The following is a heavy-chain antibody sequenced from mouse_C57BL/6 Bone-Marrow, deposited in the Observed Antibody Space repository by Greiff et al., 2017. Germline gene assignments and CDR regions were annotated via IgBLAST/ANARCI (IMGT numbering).Heavy chain of an antibody. J-gene: IGHJ3*01. CDR2: ISYDGSN. Sequence: EVQLQESGPGLVKPSQSLSLTCSVTGYSITSGYYWNWIRQFPGNKLEWMGYISYDGSNNYNPSLKNRISITRDTSKNQFFLKLNSVTTEDTATYYCASDYDGYLFAYWGQGTLVTVSA. D-gene: IGHD2-3*01. CDR1: GYSITSGYY. CDR3: ASDYDGYLFAY. V-gene: IGHV3-6*01.